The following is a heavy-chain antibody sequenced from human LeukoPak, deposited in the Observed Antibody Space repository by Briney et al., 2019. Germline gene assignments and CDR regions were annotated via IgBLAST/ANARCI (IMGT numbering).Heavy chain of an antibody. CDR1: GFSLSTSGVG. J-gene: IGHJ3*02. D-gene: IGHD4-17*01. V-gene: IGHV2-5*02. CDR2: IYWDDDK. Sequence: SGPRLVNPTQTLTLTCTFSGFSLSTSGVGVGWIRQPPGKALEWLALIYWDDDKRYSPSLKSRLTITKDTSKNQVVLTMTNMDPVDIATYYCAHRPGTTVWHDAFDIWGQGTMVTVSS. CDR3: AHRPGTTVWHDAFDI.